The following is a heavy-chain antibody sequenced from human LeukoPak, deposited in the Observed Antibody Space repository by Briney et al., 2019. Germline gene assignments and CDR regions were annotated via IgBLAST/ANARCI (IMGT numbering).Heavy chain of an antibody. D-gene: IGHD2-2*01. V-gene: IGHV4-59*02. CDR1: GGSVSSYY. Sequence: SETLSLTCTVSGGSVSSYYWTWIRQPPGKGLVWIGYIYHTGSTNYNPSLKSRITISVDTSKNQFSLKLSSATAADTAVYYCARESRQLSYFDYWGQGTLVTVSS. J-gene: IGHJ4*02. CDR3: ARESRQLSYFDY. CDR2: IYHTGST.